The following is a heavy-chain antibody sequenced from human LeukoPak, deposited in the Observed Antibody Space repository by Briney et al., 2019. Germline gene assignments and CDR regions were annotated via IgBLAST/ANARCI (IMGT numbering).Heavy chain of an antibody. CDR2: MNPNSGNT. J-gene: IGHJ5*02. CDR3: AREEGATYCSGRSCRASNWFDP. V-gene: IGHV1-8*03. D-gene: IGHD2-15*01. Sequence: ASVKVSCKASGYTFTSYDINWVRQAPGQGLEWMGWMNPNSGNTDYAQKFQGRVTITRNTSISTAFMELSSLRSEDTAVYYCAREEGATYCSGRSCRASNWFDPWGQGTLVTVSS. CDR1: GYTFTSYD.